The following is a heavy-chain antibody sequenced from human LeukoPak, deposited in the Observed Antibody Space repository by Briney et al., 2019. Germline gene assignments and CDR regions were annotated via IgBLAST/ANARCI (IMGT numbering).Heavy chain of an antibody. J-gene: IGHJ5*02. D-gene: IGHD3-10*01. CDR1: GYTFTSYG. V-gene: IGHV1-18*01. CDR2: ISAYNGNT. Sequence: ASVKVSCEASGYTFTSYGISWVRQAPGQGLEWMGWISAYNGNTNYAQKLQGRVTMTTDTSTSTAYMELRSLRSDDTAAYYCASMVRGVPTSWFDPWGQGTLVTVSS. CDR3: ASMVRGVPTSWFDP.